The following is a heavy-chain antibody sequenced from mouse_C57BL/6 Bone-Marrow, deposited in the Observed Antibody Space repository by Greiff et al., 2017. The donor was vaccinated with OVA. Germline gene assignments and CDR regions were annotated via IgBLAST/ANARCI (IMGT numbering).Heavy chain of an antibody. CDR1: GYSITSGYY. CDR2: ISYDGSN. D-gene: IGHD4-1*01. J-gene: IGHJ2*01. V-gene: IGHV3-6*01. CDR3: ARVGTYCDY. Sequence: EVQLQQSGPGLVKPSQSLSLTCSVTGYSITSGYYWNWIRQFPGNKLEWMGYISYDGSNNYNPSLKNRISITRDTSKNQFFLKLNSVTTEDTATYYCARVGTYCDYWGQGTTLTVSS.